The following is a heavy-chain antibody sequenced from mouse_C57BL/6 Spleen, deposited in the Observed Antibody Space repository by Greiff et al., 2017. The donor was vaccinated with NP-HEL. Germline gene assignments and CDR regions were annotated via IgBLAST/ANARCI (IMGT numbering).Heavy chain of an antibody. CDR1: GYSITSGYY. Sequence: EVQLVESGPGLVKPSQSLSLTCSVTGYSITSGYYWNWIRQFPGNKLEWMGYISYDGSNNYNPSLKNRISITRDTSKNQFFLKLNSVTTEDTATYYCASSSFTTVVARAYWGQGTLVTVSA. CDR3: ASSSFTTVVARAY. J-gene: IGHJ3*01. D-gene: IGHD1-1*01. CDR2: ISYDGSN. V-gene: IGHV3-6*01.